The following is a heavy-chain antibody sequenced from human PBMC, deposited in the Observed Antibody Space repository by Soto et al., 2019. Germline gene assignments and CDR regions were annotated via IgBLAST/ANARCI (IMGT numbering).Heavy chain of an antibody. J-gene: IGHJ4*02. CDR2: IYYSGTT. Sequence: QLQLQESGPGLVKPSETLSLTCTVSGGSISSSRYYWGWIRQPPGKGLEWMGSIYYSGTTYYNPSPQSRVTISVDTSKKQFSRTLSSVTAADTAVYYCASRPIKIFVSQTYYFDSWGQGTLVTVSS. V-gene: IGHV4-39*01. CDR3: ASRPIKIFVSQTYYFDS. CDR1: GGSISSSRYY. D-gene: IGHD3-3*01.